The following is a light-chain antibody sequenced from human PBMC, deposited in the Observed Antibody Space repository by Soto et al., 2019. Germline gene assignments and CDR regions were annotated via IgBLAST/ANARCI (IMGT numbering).Light chain of an antibody. CDR1: QSVSSY. CDR2: DAS. Sequence: EIVLTQSPATLSLSPGERATLSCRASQSVSSYLAWYQQKPGQAPRLLIYDASNRATGIPARFSGSGSGTDFTLTISSLEPEGFAVYYCQQRSNWPPITFGQGTDWRL. J-gene: IGKJ5*01. CDR3: QQRSNWPPIT. V-gene: IGKV3-11*01.